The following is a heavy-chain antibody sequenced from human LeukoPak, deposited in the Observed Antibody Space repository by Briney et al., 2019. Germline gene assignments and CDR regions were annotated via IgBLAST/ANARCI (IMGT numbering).Heavy chain of an antibody. D-gene: IGHD3-10*01. CDR2: ISRREKTI. V-gene: IGHV3-11*04. Sequence: GGSLRLSCVASGFPFSDYYMTWIRQAPGEGLEWVSYISRREKTIYYADSVKGRFTISRDNAKNSLYLQMNSLRVEDTAVYYCAKLAKYFYGSETYYFFEHWGQGTPVTASS. J-gene: IGHJ4*02. CDR3: AKLAKYFYGSETYYFFEH. CDR1: GFPFSDYY.